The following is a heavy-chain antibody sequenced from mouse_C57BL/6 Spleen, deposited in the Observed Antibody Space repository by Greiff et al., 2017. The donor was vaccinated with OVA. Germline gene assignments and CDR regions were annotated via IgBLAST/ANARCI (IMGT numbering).Heavy chain of an antibody. V-gene: IGHV1-85*01. CDR3: ARAMGIYYGNLHWYFDV. D-gene: IGHD2-1*01. CDR1: GYTFTSYD. Sequence: QVQLQQSGPELVKPGASVKLSCKASGYTFTSYDINWVKQRPGQGLEWIGWIYPRDGSTKYNEKFKGKATLTVDTSSSTAYMELHCLTSEDSAVYFCARAMGIYYGNLHWYFDVWGTGTTVTVSS. J-gene: IGHJ1*03. CDR2: IYPRDGST.